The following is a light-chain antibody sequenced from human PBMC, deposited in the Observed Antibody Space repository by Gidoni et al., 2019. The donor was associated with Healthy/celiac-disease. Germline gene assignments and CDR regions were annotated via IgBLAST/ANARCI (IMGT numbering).Light chain of an antibody. CDR1: QSVSSY. J-gene: IGKJ3*01. CDR3: QQRSNWPPIIT. CDR2: DAS. Sequence: EIVLTQSPATLSLSPGERATLSCRASQSVSSYLAWYQQKPGQAPRLLIYDASNRATGIPARFSGSESGTDFTLTISSLEPEDFAVYYCQQRSNWPPIITFGPXTKVDIK. V-gene: IGKV3-11*01.